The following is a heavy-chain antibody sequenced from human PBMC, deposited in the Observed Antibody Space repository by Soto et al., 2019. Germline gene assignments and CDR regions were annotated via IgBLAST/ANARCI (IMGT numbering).Heavy chain of an antibody. CDR2: IIPIFGTA. Sequence: ASVKVSCKASGGTFSSYAISWVRQAPGQGLEWMGGIIPIFGTANYAQKFQGRVTITADESTSTAYMELSSLRSEDTAVYYCARLGGATTHFDYWGQGTLVTVSS. CDR1: GGTFSSYA. D-gene: IGHD1-26*01. V-gene: IGHV1-69*13. CDR3: ARLGGATTHFDY. J-gene: IGHJ4*02.